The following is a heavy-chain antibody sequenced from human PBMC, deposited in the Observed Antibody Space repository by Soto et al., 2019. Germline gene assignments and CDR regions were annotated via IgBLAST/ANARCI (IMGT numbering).Heavy chain of an antibody. CDR1: GFTFGDYG. Sequence: GGSLRLSCTASGFTFGDYGVSWFRQAPGTQAPGKGLEWVGFIRSKAYGATTEYAASVKGRFTISRDDSKSIAYLQMNSLKTEDTAVYYCTRDLSGFSWLRVSGPFDYWGQGTLVTVSS. CDR3: TRDLSGFSWLRVSGPFDY. J-gene: IGHJ4*02. V-gene: IGHV3-49*03. D-gene: IGHD5-12*01. CDR2: IRSKAYGATT.